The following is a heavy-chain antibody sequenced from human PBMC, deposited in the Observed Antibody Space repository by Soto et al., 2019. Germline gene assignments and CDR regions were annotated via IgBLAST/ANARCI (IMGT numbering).Heavy chain of an antibody. J-gene: IGHJ4*02. D-gene: IGHD2-2*01. CDR1: GGSISSGGYS. CDR3: ARVPDY. V-gene: IGHV4-30-2*01. Sequence: SETLSLTCTVGGGSISSGGYSWSWIRQPPGKGLEWIGYMYHSGSTYYNPSLKSRVTISIDRSKNQFSLKLSSVTAADTAVYYCARVPDYWDQGILVTVSS. CDR2: MYHSGST.